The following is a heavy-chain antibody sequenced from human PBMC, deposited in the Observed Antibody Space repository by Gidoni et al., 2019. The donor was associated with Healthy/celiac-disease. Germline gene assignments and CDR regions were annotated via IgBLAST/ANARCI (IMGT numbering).Heavy chain of an antibody. Sequence: EVQLVESGGGSVQPGGSLRLPCAASGFTFSSYWMSWVRQAPGKGLEWVANIKQEGSEKYYVDSVKGRFTISRDNAKNSLYLQMNSLRAEDTAVYYCARDYVPAAIGFRGYYFDYWGQGTLVTVSS. CDR1: GFTFSSYW. D-gene: IGHD2-2*02. V-gene: IGHV3-7*01. J-gene: IGHJ4*02. CDR3: ARDYVPAAIGFRGYYFDY. CDR2: IKQEGSEK.